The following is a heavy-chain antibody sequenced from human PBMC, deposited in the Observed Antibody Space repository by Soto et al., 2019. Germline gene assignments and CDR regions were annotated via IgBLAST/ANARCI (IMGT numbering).Heavy chain of an antibody. J-gene: IGHJ4*02. Sequence: SVKVSCKASGGTFSSYAISWVRQAPGQGLEWMGGIIPIFGTANYAQKFQGRVTITADESTSTAYMELSSLRSEDTAVYYCARARQIVLVPAAATHFDYWGQGTLVTVSS. D-gene: IGHD2-2*01. CDR2: IIPIFGTA. CDR1: GGTFSSYA. CDR3: ARARQIVLVPAAATHFDY. V-gene: IGHV1-69*13.